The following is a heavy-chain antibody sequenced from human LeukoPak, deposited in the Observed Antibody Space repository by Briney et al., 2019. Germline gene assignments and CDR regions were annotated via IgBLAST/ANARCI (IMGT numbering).Heavy chain of an antibody. CDR2: FYYSGST. D-gene: IGHD3-10*01. V-gene: IGHV4-59*01. J-gene: IGHJ4*02. CDR3: AARDRSDYFGSGSYWSY. Sequence: SETLSLTCTVSGGSISSYYWSWIRQPPGKALEWTGNFYYSGSTNYNPSLKSRVTLSVDTSKNQFSLMLSSLTAADTAVYYCAARDRSDYFGSGSYWSYWGQGTLVTVSS. CDR1: GGSISSYY.